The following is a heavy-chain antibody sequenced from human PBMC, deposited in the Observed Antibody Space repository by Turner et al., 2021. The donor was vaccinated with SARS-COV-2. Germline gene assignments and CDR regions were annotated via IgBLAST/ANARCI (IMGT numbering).Heavy chain of an antibody. CDR2: IYSGGST. J-gene: IGHJ4*02. D-gene: IGHD6-19*01. Sequence: EVQLVESGGGLVQPGGSLRLSCAASGFTVTSNYMSWVRQAPGKGLEWVSVIYSGGSTYYADSVKGRFTISRDNSKNTLYLQMNSLRAEDTAIYYCAKDREGTGADYFDYWGQGTLVTVSS. V-gene: IGHV3-66*01. CDR1: GFTVTSNY. CDR3: AKDREGTGADYFDY.